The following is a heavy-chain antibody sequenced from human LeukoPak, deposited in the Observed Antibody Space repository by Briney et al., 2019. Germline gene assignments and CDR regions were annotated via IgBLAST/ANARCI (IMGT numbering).Heavy chain of an antibody. D-gene: IGHD5-18*01. CDR2: IWYDGSNK. Sequence: GSLRLSCAASGFXFSHSGMHWVRQAPGKGLEWMAVIWYDGSNKYYADSVKGRFTISRDNSKNTVYLQMNSLRAEDTAVYYCARELNVDTAMAFDYWGQGSLVTVSS. CDR1: GFXFSHSG. V-gene: IGHV3-33*01. J-gene: IGHJ4*02. CDR3: ARELNVDTAMAFDY.